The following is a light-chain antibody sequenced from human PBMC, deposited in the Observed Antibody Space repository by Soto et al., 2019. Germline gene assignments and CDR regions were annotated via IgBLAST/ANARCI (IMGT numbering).Light chain of an antibody. V-gene: IGKV3-20*01. Sequence: EIVLTQSPGTLSLSPGERATLSCRASQSVSSSYLTWYQQKPGQAPRLLIYGASSRATGIPDRFSGSGSGTDLTLTISRLEPEDFAVYYCQQYGSSVPLYIFGQGTKLEIK. CDR2: GAS. CDR3: QQYGSSVPLYI. CDR1: QSVSSSY. J-gene: IGKJ2*01.